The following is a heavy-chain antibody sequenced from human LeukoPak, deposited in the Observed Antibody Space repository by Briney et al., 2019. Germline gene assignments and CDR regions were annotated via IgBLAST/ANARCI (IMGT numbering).Heavy chain of an antibody. CDR3: ARDPGYNWKRVNWFDP. D-gene: IGHD1-1*01. CDR2: INQDGSEK. J-gene: IGHJ5*02. CDR1: GLTFSW. V-gene: IGHV3-7*01. Sequence: GGSLRLSCTASGLTFSWMSWVRQAPGKGLEWVANINQDGSEKYYVDSVKGRFTISRDNAKNSLYLQMNSLRAEDTAVYYCARDPGYNWKRVNWFDPWGQGTLVTVSS.